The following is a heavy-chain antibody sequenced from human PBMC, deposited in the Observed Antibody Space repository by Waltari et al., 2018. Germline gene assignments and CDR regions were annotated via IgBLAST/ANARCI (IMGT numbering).Heavy chain of an antibody. D-gene: IGHD1-26*01. J-gene: IGHJ6*02. CDR2: NSDDGNNK. CDR1: TFSFNDYT. Sequence: HLVESGGGEVQPGRSLRLSCAASTFSFNDYTIHWVRQTPDKGLQWVALNSDDGNNKEDSDSVKGRFTISRDTSKNTVSLQMSSLRVADTGLYFCARSLTTSTWRSTFYYSRLDVWGRGTTVTVSS. V-gene: IGHV3-30*04. CDR3: ARSLTTSTWRSTFYYSRLDV.